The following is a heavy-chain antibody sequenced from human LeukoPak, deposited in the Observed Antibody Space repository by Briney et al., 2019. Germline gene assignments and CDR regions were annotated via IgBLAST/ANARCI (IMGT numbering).Heavy chain of an antibody. V-gene: IGHV3-66*01. J-gene: IGHJ4*02. CDR1: GFTVSSNY. CDR2: IYSGGST. Sequence: GGSLRLSCAASGFTVSSNYMSWVRQAPGKGLEWVSVIYSGGSTYYADSVKGRFTISRDNSKNTLYPQMNSLRAEDTAVYYCARDGPRFTMIPTWGQGTLVTVSS. CDR3: ARDGPRFTMIPT. D-gene: IGHD3-22*01.